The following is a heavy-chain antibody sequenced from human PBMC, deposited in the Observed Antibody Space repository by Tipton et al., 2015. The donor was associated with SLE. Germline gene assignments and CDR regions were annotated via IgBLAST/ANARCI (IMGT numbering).Heavy chain of an antibody. CDR1: GGSFGGYY. CDR2: IYVSGST. CDR3: ARDLRAIGDRFDP. J-gene: IGHJ5*02. D-gene: IGHD3-16*01. Sequence: TLSLTCSICGGSFGGYYWSWIRQPAGKGLEWIGRIYVSGSTNYNPSLKSRVTMSVDVSKNQFSLKLSSVTAADTAVYYCARDLRAIGDRFDPWGQGALVTVSS. V-gene: IGHV4-4*07.